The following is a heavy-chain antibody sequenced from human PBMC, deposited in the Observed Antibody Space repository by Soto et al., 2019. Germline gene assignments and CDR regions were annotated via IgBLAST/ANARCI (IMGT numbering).Heavy chain of an antibody. D-gene: IGHD6-6*01. CDR3: AKDAGDSSSFYYFDY. CDR2: ISGDGGST. J-gene: IGHJ4*02. V-gene: IGHV3-43*02. CDR1: GFTFDDYA. Sequence: GGSLRLSCAASGFTFDDYAMHWVRQAPGKGLEWVSLISGDGGSTYYADSVKGRFTISRDNSKNSLYLQMNSLRTGDTALYYCAKDAGDSSSFYYFDYWGQGTLVTVSS.